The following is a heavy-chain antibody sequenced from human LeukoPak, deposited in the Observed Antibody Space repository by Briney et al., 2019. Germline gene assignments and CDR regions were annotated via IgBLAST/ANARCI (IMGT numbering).Heavy chain of an antibody. J-gene: IGHJ6*02. CDR2: ISAYNGNT. D-gene: IGHD4-17*01. CDR3: ATAQTTVTGKYYYYGMDV. V-gene: IGHV1-18*01. CDR1: GYTFTSYG. Sequence: ASVKVSCKASGYTFTSYGISWVRQAPGQGLEWMGWISAYNGNTNYAQKLQGRVTMTTYTSTSTAYMELRSLRSDDTAVYYCATAQTTVTGKYYYYGMDVWGQGTTVTVSS.